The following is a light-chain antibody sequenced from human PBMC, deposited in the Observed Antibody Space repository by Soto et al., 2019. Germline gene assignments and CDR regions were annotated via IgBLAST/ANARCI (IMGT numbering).Light chain of an antibody. J-gene: IGKJ1*01. CDR2: TAS. CDR1: QSVSSW. Sequence: DIQMTQSPSTLSASVGDRVTITCRASQSVSSWLAWFQQKPGKAPKLLIYTASSLQSGVSSRFSGGGSGTEFTLTISSLQPDDFAAYYCQQYKTYWTFGPGTKVEMK. CDR3: QQYKTYWT. V-gene: IGKV1-5*03.